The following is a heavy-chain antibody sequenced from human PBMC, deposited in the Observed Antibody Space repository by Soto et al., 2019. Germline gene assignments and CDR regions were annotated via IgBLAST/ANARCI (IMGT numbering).Heavy chain of an antibody. Sequence: PSATLSVTCIVSGESIGSSSYYWGWIRQLPGKGLEWLGSIDDSGRTYYNPAFKSRVTISIETSKNQFSRELSSVTATDTAVYYCARQRTEVVSQAYFDHWRQGALVTVSS. CDR1: GESIGSSSYY. V-gene: IGHV4-39*01. D-gene: IGHD2-8*02. CDR2: IDDSGRT. J-gene: IGHJ4*02. CDR3: ARQRTEVVSQAYFDH.